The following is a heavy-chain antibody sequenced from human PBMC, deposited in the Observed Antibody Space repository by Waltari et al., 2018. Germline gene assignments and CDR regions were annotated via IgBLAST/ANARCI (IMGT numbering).Heavy chain of an antibody. CDR3: ARQGGHSLTYMDV. D-gene: IGHD3-16*01. J-gene: IGHJ6*03. CDR1: GFTFSSYW. V-gene: IGHV3-7*01. Sequence: EVQLVESGGGLVQPGGSLRLSCAASGFTFSSYWMSWVRQAPGKGLEGGANIKQDGSEKYYVDSVKGRFTIARDNAKNSLYLQMNSLRAEDTAVYYCARQGGHSLTYMDVWGKGTTVTVSS. CDR2: IKQDGSEK.